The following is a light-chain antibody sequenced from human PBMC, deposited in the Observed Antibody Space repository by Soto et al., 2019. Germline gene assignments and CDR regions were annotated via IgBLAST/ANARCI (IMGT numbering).Light chain of an antibody. V-gene: IGLV2-11*01. Sequence: QSALTQPRSVSGSPGQSVTISCTGTSSDVGGYNYVSWYQQHPGKAPKLMIYDVSKRPSGVPDRFSGSKSGNTASLTISGLQAEDEADYYCCSHAGSSYVFGTGTKLTVL. CDR3: CSHAGSSYV. CDR1: SSDVGGYNY. CDR2: DVS. J-gene: IGLJ1*01.